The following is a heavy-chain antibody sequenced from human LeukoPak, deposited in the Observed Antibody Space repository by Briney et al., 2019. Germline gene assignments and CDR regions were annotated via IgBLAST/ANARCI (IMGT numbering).Heavy chain of an antibody. CDR2: IYYSGST. V-gene: IGHV4-59*08. J-gene: IGHJ4*02. Sequence: NPSETLSLTCTVSGGSISSYYWSWIRQPPGKGLEWIGYIYYSGSTNYNPSLKSRVTISVDTSKNQFSLKLSSVTAADTAVYYCATHGKDAEFDHFDYWGQGTLVTVSS. CDR1: GGSISSYY. CDR3: ATHGKDAEFDHFDY. D-gene: IGHD3-9*01.